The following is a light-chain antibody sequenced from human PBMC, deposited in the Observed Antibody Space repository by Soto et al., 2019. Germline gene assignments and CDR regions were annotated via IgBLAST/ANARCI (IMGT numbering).Light chain of an antibody. CDR1: QSISPW. CDR2: KTS. J-gene: IGKJ1*01. V-gene: IGKV1-5*03. Sequence: DIQMTQSPSTLSASVEDRVTITCRASQSISPWLAWYQQKPAKVPKLLLYKTSNLESGVPSRFSGSGSGTEFTLTITTLQPDDFATYYCEQYDDYSPTFGQGTTVEVK. CDR3: EQYDDYSPT.